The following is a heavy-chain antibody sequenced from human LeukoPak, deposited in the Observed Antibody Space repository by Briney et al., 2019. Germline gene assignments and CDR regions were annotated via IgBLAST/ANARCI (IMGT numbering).Heavy chain of an antibody. D-gene: IGHD1-26*01. CDR3: ARQGSGNYLSPVNY. J-gene: IGHJ4*02. CDR2: IYYSGST. CDR1: GGSISSNNYY. V-gene: IGHV4-39*01. Sequence: SETLSLTCTVSGGSISSNNYYWGWIRQPPGKGLEWIGTIYYSGSTYYNPSLKSRVTISVYTSKNQFSLKLSSVTAADTAVYYCARQGSGNYLSPVNYWGQGTLVTVSS.